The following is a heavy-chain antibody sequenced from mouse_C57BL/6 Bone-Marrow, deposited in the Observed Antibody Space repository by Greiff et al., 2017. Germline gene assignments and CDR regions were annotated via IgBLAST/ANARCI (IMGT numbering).Heavy chain of an antibody. CDR2: IHPNSGST. CDR1: GYTFTSYW. Sequence: QVQLKQPGAELVKPGASVKLSCKASGYTFTSYWMHWVKQRPGQGLEWIGMIHPNSGSTNYNEKFKSKATLTVDKSSSTAYMPLSSLTSEDSAVYYCAIWGYYGHYAIDYWGQGTSVTVSS. J-gene: IGHJ4*01. D-gene: IGHD1-1*01. V-gene: IGHV1-64*01. CDR3: AIWGYYGHYAIDY.